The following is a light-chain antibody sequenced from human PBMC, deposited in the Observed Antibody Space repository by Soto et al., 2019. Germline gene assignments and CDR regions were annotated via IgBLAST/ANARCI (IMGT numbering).Light chain of an antibody. J-gene: IGLJ2*01. V-gene: IGLV3-21*04. CDR2: YDG. CDR3: QVWDSGVDHII. CDR1: NIGRKS. Sequence: SYELTQPPSVSVAPGKTASITCEGNNIGRKSVHWYQQRPGQAPMVVIYYDGDRPSGIPERFSGSNSGTAATLTISGVEAGDEADHYCQVWDSGVDHIIFGGGTKLTVL.